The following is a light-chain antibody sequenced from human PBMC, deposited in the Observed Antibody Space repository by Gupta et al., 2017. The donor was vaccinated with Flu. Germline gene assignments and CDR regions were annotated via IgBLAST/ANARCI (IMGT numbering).Light chain of an antibody. CDR1: SLRSYY. J-gene: IGLJ3*02. CDR2: GKN. V-gene: IGLV3-19*01. Sequence: STLSQATAVFVALGRAVRNRCQRDSLRSYYASWYQQNPGQAPLLVIYGKNTRPSGIPDRFSGSSSGNTASLTITGAQAEDEADYSCNSRNSSGNHPVFGGGTKLTVL. CDR3: NSRNSSGNHPV.